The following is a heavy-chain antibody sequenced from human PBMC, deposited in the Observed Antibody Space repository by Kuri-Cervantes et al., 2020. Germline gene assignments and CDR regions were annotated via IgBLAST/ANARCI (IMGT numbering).Heavy chain of an antibody. J-gene: IGHJ6*02. D-gene: IGHD3-22*01. CDR1: GLTLSSYN. Sequence: GGSLSLSCAASGLTLSSYNINWVRQAPGKGLEWVSSISSSSTYIYYADSVKGRFTISRDNAKNSVYLQMNSLRAEDTTVYFWARVGAWFYSYDSSGYFGGMDVWGQGTKVTVSS. V-gene: IGHV3-21*01. CDR3: ARVGAWFYSYDSSGYFGGMDV. CDR2: ISSSSTYI.